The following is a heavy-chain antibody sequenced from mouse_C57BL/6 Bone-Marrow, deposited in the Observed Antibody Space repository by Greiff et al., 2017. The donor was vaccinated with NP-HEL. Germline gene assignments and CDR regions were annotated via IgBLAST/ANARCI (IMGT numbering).Heavy chain of an antibody. V-gene: IGHV1-64*01. D-gene: IGHD1-1*01. J-gene: IGHJ1*03. CDR2: IHPNSGST. CDR3: ANTVVDWYFDV. Sequence: VQLQQPGAELVKPGASVKLSCKASGYTFTSYWMHWVKQRPGQGLEWIGMIHPNSGSTNYTEKFKSKATLTVDNSSSTAYMQLSSLTSEDYAVYYCANTVVDWYFDVWGTGTTVTVSS. CDR1: GYTFTSYW.